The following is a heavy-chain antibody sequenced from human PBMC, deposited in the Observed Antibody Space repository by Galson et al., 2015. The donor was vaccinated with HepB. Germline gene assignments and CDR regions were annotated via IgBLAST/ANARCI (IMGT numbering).Heavy chain of an antibody. J-gene: IGHJ4*02. CDR3: TRAMTTVTRGIGY. D-gene: IGHD4-17*01. V-gene: IGHV3-72*01. CDR1: GFTFSDHY. CDR2: TRNKVSSYTT. Sequence: SLRLSCAASGFTFSDHYMDWVRQAPGKGLEWVGRTRNKVSSYTTEYAASVKGRFIISRDDSKNLLYLQMDSLKTEDTAVYYCTRAMTTVTRGIGYWGQGTLVAVSS.